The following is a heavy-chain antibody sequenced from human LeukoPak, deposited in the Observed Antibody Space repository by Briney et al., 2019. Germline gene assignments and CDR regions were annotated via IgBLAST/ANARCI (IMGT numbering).Heavy chain of an antibody. CDR3: AKVGLPDALINWIDS. V-gene: IGHV3-7*01. Sequence: GGSLRLSCVASGFTFSSRDRMTWVRQAPGEGLEWVANIKQDGSEKNYVDSVKGRFTISRDNAKNSVDLQMNSLRAEDTAVYYCAKVGLPDALINWIDSWGQGTLVTVSS. J-gene: IGHJ5*01. D-gene: IGHD2-2*01. CDR1: GFTFSSRDR. CDR2: IKQDGSEK.